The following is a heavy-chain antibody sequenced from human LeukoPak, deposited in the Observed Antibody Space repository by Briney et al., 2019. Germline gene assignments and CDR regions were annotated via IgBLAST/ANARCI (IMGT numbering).Heavy chain of an antibody. CDR2: INSDGSST. CDR3: AKAPPYYYDSSGYWYYFDY. J-gene: IGHJ4*02. V-gene: IGHV3-74*01. CDR1: GFTFSSYW. D-gene: IGHD3-22*01. Sequence: GGTLRLSCAASGFTFSSYWMHWVRQAPGKGLVWVSRINSDGSSTSYADFVKGRFTISRDNAKNTLYLQMNSLRAEDTAVYYCAKAPPYYYDSSGYWYYFDYWGQGTLVTVSS.